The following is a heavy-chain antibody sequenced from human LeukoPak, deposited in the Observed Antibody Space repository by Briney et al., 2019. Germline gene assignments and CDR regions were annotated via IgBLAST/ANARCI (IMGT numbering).Heavy chain of an antibody. J-gene: IGHJ4*02. D-gene: IGHD5-12*01. V-gene: IGHV5-51*01. CDR3: ARRQYSGYDFDY. Sequence: HGESLKISCKGSGYIFTNYWIGRVRQMPGKGLEWMGIIYPRDSDTRYSPSFQGQVTVSADKSISTAYLQWSSLEASDTAMYYCARRQYSGYDFDYWGQGTLVTVSS. CDR2: IYPRDSDT. CDR1: GYIFTNYW.